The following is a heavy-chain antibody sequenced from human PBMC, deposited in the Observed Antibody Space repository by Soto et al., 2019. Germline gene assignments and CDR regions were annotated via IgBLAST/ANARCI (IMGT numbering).Heavy chain of an antibody. D-gene: IGHD3-16*01. Sequence: PGGSLRLSCTGSGFPFSAYNINWVRQAPGKGLEWVSSITVGSSHIYQQNSMKGRFTISRDDAKDSVYLQIDSLRDEDTALYYCSRSPEVGVRGAYWGQGTLVTVSS. J-gene: IGHJ4*02. CDR3: SRSPEVGVRGAY. CDR1: GFPFSAYN. CDR2: ITVGSSHI. V-gene: IGHV3-21*01.